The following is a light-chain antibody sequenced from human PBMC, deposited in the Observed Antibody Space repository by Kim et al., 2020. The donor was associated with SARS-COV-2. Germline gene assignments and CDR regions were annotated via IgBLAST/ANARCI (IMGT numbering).Light chain of an antibody. CDR2: LGS. CDR1: QSLLHSNGYNY. CDR3: MRAIQTPLT. J-gene: IGKJ3*01. V-gene: IGKV2-28*01. Sequence: DIVMTQSPLSLPVTPGEPASISCRSSQSLLHSNGYNYLDWYLQKPGQSPQLLIYLGSSRASGVPDRFSGSGSGTDFTLKISRVEAEDVGVYYCMRAIQTPLTFGPGTKVDIK.